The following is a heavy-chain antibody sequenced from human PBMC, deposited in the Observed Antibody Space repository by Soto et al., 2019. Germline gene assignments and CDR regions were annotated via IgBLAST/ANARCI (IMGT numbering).Heavy chain of an antibody. CDR2: IYYSGST. CDR3: ARDEYYYDSSGYYYYYYYGMDV. J-gene: IGHJ6*02. D-gene: IGHD3-22*01. V-gene: IGHV4-30-4*01. Sequence: QVQLQESGPGLVKPSQTLSLTCTVSGGSISSGDYYWSWIRQPPGKGLEWIGYIYYSGSTYYNPSLKSRVTISVDTSKNQFSLKLSSVTAADTAVYYCARDEYYYDSSGYYYYYYYGMDVWGQGTTVTVSS. CDR1: GGSISSGDYY.